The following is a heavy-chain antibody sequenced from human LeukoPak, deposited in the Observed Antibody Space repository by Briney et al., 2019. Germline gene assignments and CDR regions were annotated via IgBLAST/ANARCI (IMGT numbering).Heavy chain of an antibody. Sequence: PGGSLRLSCAASGGSFDDYSMHWVRQAPGKGLEWVSGISWHSGSIGYADSVKGRFTISRDNAKNSLYLQMNSLRADDTALYYCAKGLVDTSGYYSSPLDYWGQGTLVTVSS. V-gene: IGHV3-9*01. D-gene: IGHD3-22*01. CDR2: ISWHSGSI. CDR3: AKGLVDTSGYYSSPLDY. CDR1: GGSFDDYS. J-gene: IGHJ4*02.